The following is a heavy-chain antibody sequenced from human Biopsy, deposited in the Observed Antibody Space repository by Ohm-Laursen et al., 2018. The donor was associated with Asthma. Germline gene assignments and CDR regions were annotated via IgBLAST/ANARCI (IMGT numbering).Heavy chain of an antibody. CDR1: GFTFSSFA. Sequence: SLRLSCAASGFTFSSFAMSWVRQAPGKGLEWVSAITRSAGRTGYADSVKGRFTISRDNSKNTLYLQMNSLRAEDTAVYYCARGDSSNWSHYYFDYWGQGTLVTVSS. CDR2: ITRSAGRT. V-gene: IGHV3-23*01. D-gene: IGHD3-22*01. J-gene: IGHJ4*02. CDR3: ARGDSSNWSHYYFDY.